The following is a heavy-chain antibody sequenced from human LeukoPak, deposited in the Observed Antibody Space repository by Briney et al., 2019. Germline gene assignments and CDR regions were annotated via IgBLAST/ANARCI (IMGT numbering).Heavy chain of an antibody. CDR3: AREGSYYDSSGSCFDY. V-gene: IGHV4-59*01. J-gene: IGHJ4*02. D-gene: IGHD3-22*01. Sequence: SETLSLTCTVSGGSISSYYWSWIRQPPGKGLEWIGYIYYTGSTNYNPSLKSRVTISVDTSKNQFSLKLSSVTAADTAVYYCAREGSYYDSSGSCFDYWGQGTLVTVSS. CDR1: GGSISSYY. CDR2: IYYTGST.